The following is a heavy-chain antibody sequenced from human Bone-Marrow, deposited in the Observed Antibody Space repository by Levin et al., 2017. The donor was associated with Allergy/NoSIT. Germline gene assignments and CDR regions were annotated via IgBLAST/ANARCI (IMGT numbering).Heavy chain of an antibody. D-gene: IGHD4-17*01. J-gene: IGHJ6*03. CDR3: ARDLGAYGDYEYDYYYYYMDV. CDR2: ISAYNGNT. CDR1: GYTFTSYG. Sequence: ASVKVSCKASGYTFTSYGISWVRQAPGQGLEWMGWISAYNGNTNYAQKLQGRVTMTTDTSTSTAYMELRSLRSDDTAVYYCARDLGAYGDYEYDYYYYYMDVWGKGTTVTVSS. V-gene: IGHV1-18*01.